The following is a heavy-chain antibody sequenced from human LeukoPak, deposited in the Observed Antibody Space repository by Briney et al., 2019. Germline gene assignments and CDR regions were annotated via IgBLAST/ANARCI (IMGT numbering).Heavy chain of an antibody. D-gene: IGHD6-19*01. CDR2: IYSGGST. V-gene: IGHV3-66*01. CDR1: GFTVSSNY. J-gene: IGHJ6*03. Sequence: PGGSLRLSCAASGFTVSSNYMSWVRQAPGKGLEWVSVIYSGGSTYYADSVKGRFTISRDNSKNTLYLQMNSLRAEDTAVYYCAASSGWYYYYMDVWGKGTTVTVSS. CDR3: AASSGWYYYYMDV.